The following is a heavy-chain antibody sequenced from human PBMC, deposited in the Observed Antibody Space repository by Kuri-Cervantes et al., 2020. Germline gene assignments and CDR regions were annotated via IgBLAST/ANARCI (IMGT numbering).Heavy chain of an antibody. Sequence: ASVKVSCKASGYTFTGYYMHWVRQAPGQGLEWMGWINPNSGGTNYAQKFQGRVTMTRDTSISTAYMELSRLRSDDTAVYCCARMTHLLSGFDPWGQGTPVTVSS. CDR2: INPNSGGT. CDR3: ARMTHLLSGFDP. V-gene: IGHV1-2*02. CDR1: GYTFTGYY. D-gene: IGHD2/OR15-2a*01. J-gene: IGHJ5*02.